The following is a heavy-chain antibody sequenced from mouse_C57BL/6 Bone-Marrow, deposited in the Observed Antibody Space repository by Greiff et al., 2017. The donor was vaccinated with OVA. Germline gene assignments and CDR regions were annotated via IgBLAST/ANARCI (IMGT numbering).Heavy chain of an antibody. Sequence: QVQLKQSGPGLVAPSQSLSITCTVSGFSLTSYGVDWVRQSPGKGLEWLGVIWGVGSTNYNSALKSRLSISKDNSKSQVFLKMNSLQTDDTAMYYCASGGSSFAYWGQGTLVTVSA. CDR2: IWGVGST. CDR1: GFSLTSYG. CDR3: ASGGSSFAY. V-gene: IGHV2-6*01. J-gene: IGHJ3*01.